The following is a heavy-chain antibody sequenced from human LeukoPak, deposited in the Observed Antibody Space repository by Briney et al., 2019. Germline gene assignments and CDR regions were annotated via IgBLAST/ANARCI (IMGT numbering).Heavy chain of an antibody. CDR3: ARAATVVKGGYFDY. D-gene: IGHD4-23*01. CDR1: GVSISSSSYY. Sequence: SETLSLTCTVSGVSISSSSYYWGWIRQPPGKGLEWIGSIYYSGSTYYNPSLKSRVTISVDTSKNQFSLKLSSVTAADTAVYYCARAATVVKGGYFDYWGQGTLVTVSS. CDR2: IYYSGST. V-gene: IGHV4-39*07. J-gene: IGHJ4*02.